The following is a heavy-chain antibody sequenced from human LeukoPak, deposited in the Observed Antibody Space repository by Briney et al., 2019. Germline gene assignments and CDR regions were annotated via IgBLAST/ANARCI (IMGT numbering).Heavy chain of an antibody. J-gene: IGHJ4*02. CDR3: VKAFSTEYSSGWWSYFDY. Sequence: PPGRSLGLSCAASGFTFNDYAMHWVRQVPGKGLEWVSGMSWNGGSIGYADSVKGRFTISRDNAKNSLYLQMNSLRVEDMALYYCVKAFSTEYSSGWWSYFDYWGQGTLVAVSS. V-gene: IGHV3-9*03. CDR2: MSWNGGSI. D-gene: IGHD6-19*01. CDR1: GFTFNDYA.